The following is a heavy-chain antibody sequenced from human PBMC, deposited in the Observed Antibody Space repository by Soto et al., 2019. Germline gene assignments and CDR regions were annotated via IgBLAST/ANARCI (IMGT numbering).Heavy chain of an antibody. V-gene: IGHV4-30-2*01. CDR3: ARSTYYYGSGGMDV. Sequence: PSETLSLTCAVSGGSISSGGYSWSWIRQPPGKGLEWIGYIYHSGSTYYNPSLKSRVTISVDRSKNQFSLKLSSVTAADTAVYYCARSTYYYGSGGMDVWGQGTTVTVS. D-gene: IGHD3-10*01. CDR2: IYHSGST. CDR1: GGSISSGGYS. J-gene: IGHJ6*02.